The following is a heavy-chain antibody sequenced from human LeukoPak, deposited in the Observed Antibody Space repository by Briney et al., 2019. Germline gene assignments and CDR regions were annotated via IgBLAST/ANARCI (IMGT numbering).Heavy chain of an antibody. CDR2: ISRSGTTK. D-gene: IGHD5-24*01. V-gene: IGHV3-48*02. CDR3: VATSPWDY. CDR1: GFTFSTYD. Sequence: GGSLRLSCAASGFTFSTYDMNWVRQAPGKGLEWVSYISRSGTTKYYADSVKGRFTISRDIAKNSLYLQMNSLRDEDTGMYYCVATSPWDYWGQGTLVTVSS. J-gene: IGHJ4*02.